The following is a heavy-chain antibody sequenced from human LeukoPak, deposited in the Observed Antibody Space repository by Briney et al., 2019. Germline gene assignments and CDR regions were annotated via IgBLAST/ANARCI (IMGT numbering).Heavy chain of an antibody. D-gene: IGHD3-10*01. J-gene: IGHJ4*02. CDR1: GGTFSSYS. CDR3: ARLLSSVRGVISYYFDY. V-gene: IGHV1-18*01. CDR2: ISAYNGDT. Sequence: ASVKVSCKASGGTFSSYSITWVRQAPGQGLEWMGWISAYNGDTNYAQKLQGRVTMTTDTSTSTAYMELRSLRSDDTAVYYCARLLSSVRGVISYYFDYWGQGTLVTVSS.